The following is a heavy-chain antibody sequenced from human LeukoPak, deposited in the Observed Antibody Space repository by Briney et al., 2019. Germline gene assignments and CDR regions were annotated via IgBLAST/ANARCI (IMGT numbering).Heavy chain of an antibody. CDR3: AKDLTGYYDFWSGYSTSPSFDY. D-gene: IGHD3-3*01. V-gene: IGHV3-33*06. CDR2: IWYDGSNQ. Sequence: GGSLRLSCAASGFTFSSYGMHWVRQAPGKGLEWVAVIWYDGSNQYYADSVKGRFTISRDNSKNTLFLQMNSLRAEDTAVYYCAKDLTGYYDFWSGYSTSPSFDYWGQGTLVTVSS. J-gene: IGHJ4*02. CDR1: GFTFSSYG.